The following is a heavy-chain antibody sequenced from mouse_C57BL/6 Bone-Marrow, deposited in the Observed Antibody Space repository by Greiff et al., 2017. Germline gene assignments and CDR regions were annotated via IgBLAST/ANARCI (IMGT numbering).Heavy chain of an antibody. J-gene: IGHJ4*01. CDR2: IRLKSDNYAT. Sequence: EVQRVESGGGLVQPGGSMKLSCVASGFTFSNYWMNWVRQSPEKGLEWVAQIRLKSDNYATHYAESVKGRFTISRDESKSSVYLQMNNLRAEDTGIYYCTELGPHYARDYWGQGTSVTVSS. D-gene: IGHD4-1*01. CDR1: GFTFSNYW. CDR3: TELGPHYARDY. V-gene: IGHV6-3*01.